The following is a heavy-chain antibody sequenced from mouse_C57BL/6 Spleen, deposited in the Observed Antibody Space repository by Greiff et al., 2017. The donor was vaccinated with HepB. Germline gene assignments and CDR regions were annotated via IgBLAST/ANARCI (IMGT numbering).Heavy chain of an antibody. CDR1: GFNIKDAY. CDR2: IDPENGDT. CDR3: SYGYDEGHAMDY. D-gene: IGHD2-2*01. J-gene: IGHJ4*01. Sequence: VQLQQSGAELVRPGASVKLSCTASGFNIKDAYMHWVKQRPEQGLEWIGWIDPENGDTEYASKFQGKATITADTSSNTAYLQLSSLTSEDTAVYYCSYGYDEGHAMDYWGQGTSVTVSS. V-gene: IGHV14-4*01.